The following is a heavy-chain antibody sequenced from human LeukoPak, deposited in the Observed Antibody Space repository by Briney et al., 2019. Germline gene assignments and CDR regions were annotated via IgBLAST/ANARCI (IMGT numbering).Heavy chain of an antibody. CDR2: INPNSGGT. CDR1: GYTFTGYY. V-gene: IGHV1-2*02. D-gene: IGHD6-6*01. Sequence: ASVKVSCKASGYTFTGYYMHWVRQAPGQGLEWMGWINPNSGGTNYAQKLQGRVTMTRDTSISTAYMELSRLRSDDTAVYYCARCRVAARTKNWFDPWGQGTLVTVSS. CDR3: ARCRVAARTKNWFDP. J-gene: IGHJ5*02.